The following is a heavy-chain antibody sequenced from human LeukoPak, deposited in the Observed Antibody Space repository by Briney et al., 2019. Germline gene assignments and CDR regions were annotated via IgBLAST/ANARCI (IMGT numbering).Heavy chain of an antibody. D-gene: IGHD2-2*01. CDR3: ARPLILTSDFYYFDY. J-gene: IGHJ4*02. CDR2: SYPGDSDT. CDR1: GYSFSSYW. V-gene: IGHV5-51*01. Sequence: GESLKISCKGSGYSFSSYWIGWVRQMPGKGLEWMGLSYPGDSDTRYSPSFQGQVTISADKSISTAYLQWGSLKASDTALYYCARPLILTSDFYYFDYWGQGTLVTVSS.